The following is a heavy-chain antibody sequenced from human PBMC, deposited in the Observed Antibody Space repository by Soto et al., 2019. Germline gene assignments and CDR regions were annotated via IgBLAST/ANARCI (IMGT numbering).Heavy chain of an antibody. D-gene: IGHD3-16*01. V-gene: IGHV3-23*01. J-gene: IGHJ5*02. CDR1: GLTLRIYA. CDR3: AKGGPFTGGFDP. Sequence: EGQLLQSGGDLVQPGGSLRLSCAGSGLTLRIYAMTWIRQTPEKGLEWVSTTSGRSGGPSYADSVNGRFTVSRDNSKNTLYLQMNSLRPDDTAIYYCAKGGPFTGGFDPWGQGTLVTVAS. CDR2: TSGRSGGP.